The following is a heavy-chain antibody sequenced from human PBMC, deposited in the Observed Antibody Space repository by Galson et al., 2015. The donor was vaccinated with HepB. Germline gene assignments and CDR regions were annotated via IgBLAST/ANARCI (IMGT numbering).Heavy chain of an antibody. CDR2: ITPIIGIT. Sequence: SVKVSCKASGGTFSSYTISWVRQAPGQGLEWRGRITPIIGITNHAQKFRGRVTMTADKSSSTAYMELSSLRSEDTAVYYCARGSGDGSNFRPDDAFDIWGQGAMVSVSS. V-gene: IGHV1-69*02. J-gene: IGHJ3*02. D-gene: IGHD5-24*01. CDR3: ARGSGDGSNFRPDDAFDI. CDR1: GGTFSSYT.